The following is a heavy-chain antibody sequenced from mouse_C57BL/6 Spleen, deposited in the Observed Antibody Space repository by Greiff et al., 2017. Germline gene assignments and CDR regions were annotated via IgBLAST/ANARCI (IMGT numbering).Heavy chain of an antibody. J-gene: IGHJ2*01. D-gene: IGHD1-1*01. CDR3: ASSVITTVVGDGY. V-gene: IGHV1-55*01. CDR2: IYPGSGST. CDR1: GYTFTSYW. Sequence: QVQLQQPGAELVKPGASVKMSCKASGYTFTSYWITWVKQRPGQGLEWIGDIYPGSGSTNYNEKFKSKATLTVDTSSSTAYMQLSSLTSEDSAVYYCASSVITTVVGDGYWGQGTTLTVSS.